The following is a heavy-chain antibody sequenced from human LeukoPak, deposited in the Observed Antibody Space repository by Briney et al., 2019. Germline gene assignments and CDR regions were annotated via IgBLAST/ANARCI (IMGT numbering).Heavy chain of an antibody. CDR2: IYHSGST. CDR1: GYSISSGYY. CDR3: ARAFDY. V-gene: IGHV4-38-2*02. Sequence: PSETLSLTCTVSGYSISSGYYWGWIRQPPGKGLEWIGSIYHSGSTYYNPSLKSRVTISVDTSKNQFSLKLSSVTAADTAVYYCARAFDYWGQGTLVTASS. J-gene: IGHJ4*02.